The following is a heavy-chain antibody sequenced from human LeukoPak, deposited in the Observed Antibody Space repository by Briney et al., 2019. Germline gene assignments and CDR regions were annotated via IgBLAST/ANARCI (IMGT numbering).Heavy chain of an antibody. Sequence: SETLSLTCTVSGGSISSSTYYWAWIRQPPGTGLEWIGTIYYTGSIFYSPSLKSRVTISVDTYSNQFSLRLNSVTAADTAVYYCARLGCSGRSCFSAWNDYWGQGTLVTVSS. CDR3: ARLGCSGRSCFSAWNDY. V-gene: IGHV4-39*01. CDR1: GGSISSSTYY. D-gene: IGHD2-15*01. J-gene: IGHJ4*02. CDR2: IYYTGSI.